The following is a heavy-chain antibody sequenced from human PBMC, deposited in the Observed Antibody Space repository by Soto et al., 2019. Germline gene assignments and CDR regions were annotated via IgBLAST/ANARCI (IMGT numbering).Heavy chain of an antibody. Sequence: PGGSLRLSCVASGFTFENYAMSWVRQAPGKGLEWVSAISGSGGTTYYADSVKGRFTISRDNSKNTVYLQMNDLRVEDAAEYFCAKDSWAIFGVPAGAYYAMDVWGQGTTVTVSS. V-gene: IGHV3-23*01. D-gene: IGHD3-3*01. CDR2: ISGSGGTT. J-gene: IGHJ6*02. CDR1: GFTFENYA. CDR3: AKDSWAIFGVPAGAYYAMDV.